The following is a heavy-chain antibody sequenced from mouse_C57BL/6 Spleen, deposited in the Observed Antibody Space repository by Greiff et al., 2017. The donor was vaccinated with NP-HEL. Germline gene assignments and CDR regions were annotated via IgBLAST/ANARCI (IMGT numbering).Heavy chain of an antibody. Sequence: VQLQQSGAELVKPGASVKLSCKASGYTFTEYTIHWVKQRSGQGLEWIGWFYPGSGSIKYNEKFKDKATLTADKSSSTVYMELSRLTSEDSAVYFWARHEERYDYALYAMDYWGQGTSVTVSS. CDR3: ARHEERYDYALYAMDY. V-gene: IGHV1-62-2*01. CDR1: GYTFTEYT. J-gene: IGHJ4*01. CDR2: FYPGSGSI. D-gene: IGHD2-4*01.